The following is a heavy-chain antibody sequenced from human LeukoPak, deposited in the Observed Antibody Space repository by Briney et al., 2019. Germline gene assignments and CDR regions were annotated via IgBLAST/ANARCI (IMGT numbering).Heavy chain of an antibody. D-gene: IGHD4-23*01. CDR1: GFTVSSNY. J-gene: IGHJ4*02. CDR3: ARGDDYGGAWYYFDY. V-gene: IGHV3-53*01. Sequence: PGGSLRLSCAASGFTVSSNYMNWVRQAPGKGLEWVSVIYSGGSTYYADSVGGRFTISRDNSKNTLFLQMNSLRAEDTAEYYCARGDDYGGAWYYFDYWGQGTLVTVSS. CDR2: IYSGGST.